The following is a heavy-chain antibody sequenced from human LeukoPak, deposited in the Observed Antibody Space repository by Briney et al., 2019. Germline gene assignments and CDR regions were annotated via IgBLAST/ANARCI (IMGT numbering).Heavy chain of an antibody. CDR2: IYHSGST. CDR3: ASRYYYDSSGYRN. J-gene: IGHJ4*02. Sequence: SETLSLTCTVSGYSISSGYYWGWIRQPPGKGLEWIGSIYHSGSTYYNPSLKSRVTISVDTSKNQFSLKLSSVTAADTAVYYCASRYYYDSSGYRNWGQGTLVTVSS. D-gene: IGHD3-22*01. V-gene: IGHV4-38-2*02. CDR1: GYSISSGYY.